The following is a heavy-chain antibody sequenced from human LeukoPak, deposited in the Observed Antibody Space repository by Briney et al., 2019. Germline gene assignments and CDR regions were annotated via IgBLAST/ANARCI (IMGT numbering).Heavy chain of an antibody. CDR3: ANWRQTNSSIDY. D-gene: IGHD1-1*01. CDR2: INYSGST. V-gene: IGHV4-59*05. Sequence: SETLSLTCTVSGGSINSHYWSWIRQPAGKGLEWIGSINYSGSTYYNPSLKSRVTISVDTSKNQFSLKLSSVTAADTAVYYCANWRQTNSSIDYWGQGNLVTVSS. J-gene: IGHJ4*02. CDR1: GGSINSHY.